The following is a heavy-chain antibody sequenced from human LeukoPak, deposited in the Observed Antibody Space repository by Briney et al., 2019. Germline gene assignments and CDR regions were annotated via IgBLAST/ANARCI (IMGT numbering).Heavy chain of an antibody. V-gene: IGHV1-18*04. J-gene: IGHJ4*02. Sequence: ASVKVSCKASGYTVSNYGISWVRQAPGLGLEWMGWTSYNGNTNYAQKFQDRVTMTTDTSTTTAYMELRGLESDDTAVYYCARHSGSGWQALGYWGQGTLVTVSS. CDR1: GYTVSNYG. CDR2: TSYNGNT. CDR3: ARHSGSGWQALGY. D-gene: IGHD6-19*01.